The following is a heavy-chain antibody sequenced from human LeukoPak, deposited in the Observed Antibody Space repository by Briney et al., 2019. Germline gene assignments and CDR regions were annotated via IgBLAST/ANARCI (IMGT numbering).Heavy chain of an antibody. CDR2: ISAYNGNT. CDR1: GYTFTSYG. J-gene: IGHJ4*02. V-gene: IGHV1-18*01. CDR3: AKDSDYGRLIDS. Sequence: GASVKVSCKASGYTFTSYGITWVRQAPGQGLEWMGWISAYNGNTNFAQKLQGRVTMTTDTSTSTAYMELRSLRSDDTAVYYCAKDSDYGRLIDSWGQGTLVTVSS. D-gene: IGHD4-17*01.